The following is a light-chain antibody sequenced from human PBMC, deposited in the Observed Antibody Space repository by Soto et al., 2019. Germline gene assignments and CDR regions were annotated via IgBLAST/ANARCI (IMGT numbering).Light chain of an antibody. CDR2: DVS. CDR3: TSYTSSSTLL. J-gene: IGLJ3*02. CDR1: SSDVGGYNY. Sequence: QSALTQPASVCGSPGQSITISCTGTSSDVGGYNYVSWFQQHPGKAPKVIVYDVSNRPSGVSNRFSGSKSGNTASLTISGLQAEDEGDYYCTSYTSSSTLLFGGGTKVTVL. V-gene: IGLV2-14*03.